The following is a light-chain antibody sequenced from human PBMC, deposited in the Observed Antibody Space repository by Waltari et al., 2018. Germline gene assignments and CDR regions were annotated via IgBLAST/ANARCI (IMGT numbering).Light chain of an antibody. CDR1: QSVSSY. CDR2: DAS. Sequence: EIVLTQSPATLSLSPGERATLSCRASQSVSSYFAWYQQKPGQAPRLLIYDASNRATGIPARFSGRGSGTDFTPTISSLEPEDFAVYDCQQRSNWPLTFGGGTKVEIK. J-gene: IGKJ4*01. CDR3: QQRSNWPLT. V-gene: IGKV3-11*01.